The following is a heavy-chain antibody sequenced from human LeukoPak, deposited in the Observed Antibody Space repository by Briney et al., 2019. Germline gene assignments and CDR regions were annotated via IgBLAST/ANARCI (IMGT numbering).Heavy chain of an antibody. J-gene: IGHJ5*02. Sequence: GRSLRLSCAASGFTFSSYAMHWVRQAPGKGLEWVAVISYDGSNKYYADSVKGRFIISRDNSKNTLYLQMNSLRAEDTAVYYCARDLEDCSGGSCYSWFDPWGQGTLVTVSS. CDR2: ISYDGSNK. CDR1: GFTFSSYA. D-gene: IGHD2-15*01. V-gene: IGHV3-30-3*01. CDR3: ARDLEDCSGGSCYSWFDP.